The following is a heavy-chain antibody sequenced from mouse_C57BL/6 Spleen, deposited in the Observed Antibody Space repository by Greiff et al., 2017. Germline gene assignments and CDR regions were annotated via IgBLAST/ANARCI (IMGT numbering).Heavy chain of an antibody. CDR3: ARRLLRYYFDY. J-gene: IGHJ2*01. CDR2: IDPSDSYT. V-gene: IGHV1-50*01. D-gene: IGHD1-1*01. Sequence: QVQLKQPGAELVKPGASVKLSCKASGYTFTSYWMQWVKQRPGQGLEWIGEIDPSDSYTNYNQKFKGKATLTVDTSSSTAYMQLSSLTSEDSAVYYCARRLLRYYFDYWGQGTTLTVSS. CDR1: GYTFTSYW.